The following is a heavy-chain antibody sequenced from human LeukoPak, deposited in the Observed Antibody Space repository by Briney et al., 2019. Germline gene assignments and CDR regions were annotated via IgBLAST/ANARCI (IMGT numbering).Heavy chain of an antibody. D-gene: IGHD1-26*01. CDR3: AGDIELSF. CDR1: GFTFSRHW. V-gene: IGHV3-7*03. Sequence: GGSLRLSCAASGFTFSRHWMSWVRQAPGKGLEWVACIKPDGSEDYYVDSVKGRFTISRDNAKNTLYLQMNSLRAEDTAVYYCAGDIELSFRGQGTLVTVSS. CDR2: IKPDGSED. J-gene: IGHJ4*02.